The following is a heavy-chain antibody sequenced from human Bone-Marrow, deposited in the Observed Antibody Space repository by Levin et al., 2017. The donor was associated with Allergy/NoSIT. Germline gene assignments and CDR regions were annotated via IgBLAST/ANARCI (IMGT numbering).Heavy chain of an antibody. CDR3: ARRLSSGWYSVDY. J-gene: IGHJ4*02. CDR2: IDPSDAYT. CDR1: GYSFTSYW. V-gene: IGHV5-10-1*01. D-gene: IGHD6-19*01. Sequence: GGSLRLSCKGSGYSFTSYWISWVRQMPGKGLEWMGRIDPSDAYTNYSPAFQGHVTISAVTSINTAYLQWSSLKSSDTAMYYCARRLSSGWYSVDYWGQGTLVTVSS.